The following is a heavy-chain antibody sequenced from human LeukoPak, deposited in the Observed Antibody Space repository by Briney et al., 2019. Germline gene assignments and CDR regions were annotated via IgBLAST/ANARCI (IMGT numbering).Heavy chain of an antibody. CDR3: ARDRFHGDYVGAFDI. V-gene: IGHV3-7*01. CDR2: IKLDGSEK. J-gene: IGHJ3*02. CDR1: GFTFSSHW. Sequence: GGSLRLSCAGSGFTFSSHWMIWVRQAPGKGLEWVANIKLDGSEKNYAGSVKGRFTISRDNAKNSMYLQMNSLRAEDTAIYYCARDRFHGDYVGAFDIWGHGTMVTVSS. D-gene: IGHD4-17*01.